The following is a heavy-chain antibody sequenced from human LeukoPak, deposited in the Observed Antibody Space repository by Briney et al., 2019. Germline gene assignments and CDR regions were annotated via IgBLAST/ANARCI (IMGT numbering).Heavy chain of an antibody. Sequence: SETLSLTCTVSGGSISSYYWSWIRQPPGKGLEWIGYIYYSGSTNYNPSLESRVTISVDTSKNQFSLKLSSVTAADTAVYYCARRSVWSGYFDYWGQGTLVTVSS. CDR2: IYYSGST. CDR1: GGSISSYY. CDR3: ARRSVWSGYFDY. D-gene: IGHD3-3*01. J-gene: IGHJ4*02. V-gene: IGHV4-59*08.